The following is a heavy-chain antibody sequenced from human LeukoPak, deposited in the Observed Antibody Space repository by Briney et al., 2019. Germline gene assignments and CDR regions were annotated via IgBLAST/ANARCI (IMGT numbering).Heavy chain of an antibody. CDR1: GFTFRDYG. D-gene: IGHD2/OR15-2a*01. CDR2: TRSKIYGGAP. V-gene: IGHV3-49*04. CDR3: ARGQTVSGAKYYFDF. Sequence: TGGSLRLSCLTSGFTFRDYGLGWVRQAPGMGLEWVSFTRSKIYGGAPEYAASVRGRFSVSRDDSESIAYLQMNNLESEDTAVYYCARGQTVSGAKYYFDFWSPGTLVAVSS. J-gene: IGHJ4*02.